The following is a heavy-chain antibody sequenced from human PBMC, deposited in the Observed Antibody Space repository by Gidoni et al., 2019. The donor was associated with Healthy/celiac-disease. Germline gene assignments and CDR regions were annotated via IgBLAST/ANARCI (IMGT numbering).Heavy chain of an antibody. V-gene: IGHV1-24*01. CDR2: FEPEDGAT. J-gene: IGHJ5*02. D-gene: IGHD3-9*01. Sequence: QVQLVEAGAEGRKPGAAVKGAGKVYGYTLTELSMHWVRQAPGQGLEWMGGFEPEDGATIYAQKFQGRVTMTEDTSTDTASMALSSLRSEDTAVYYCATGLRYFDWLFNFDPWGQGTLVTVSS. CDR1: GYTLTELS. CDR3: ATGLRYFDWLFNFDP.